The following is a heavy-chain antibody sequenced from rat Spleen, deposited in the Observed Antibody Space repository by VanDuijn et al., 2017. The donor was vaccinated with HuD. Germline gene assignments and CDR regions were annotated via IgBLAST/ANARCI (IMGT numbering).Heavy chain of an antibody. CDR3: ARHSSTVGGVMDA. J-gene: IGHJ4*01. V-gene: IGHV5-7*01. CDR1: GFTFSDYY. Sequence: EVQLVESDGGLVQPGRSLKLSCAASGFTFSDYYMAWVRQAPTKGLEWVATISYDGSSTYYRDSVKGRFTISRDNAKSSLYLQMDSLRSEDTATYYCARHSSTVGGVMDAWGQGASVTVSS. D-gene: IGHD1-1*01. CDR2: ISYDGSST.